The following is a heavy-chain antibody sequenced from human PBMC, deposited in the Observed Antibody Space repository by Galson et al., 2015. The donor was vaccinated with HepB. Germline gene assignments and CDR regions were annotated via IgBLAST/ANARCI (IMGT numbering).Heavy chain of an antibody. CDR1: GFTFSSYA. Sequence: SLRLSCAASGFTFSSYAMHWVRQAPGKGLEWVAVISYDGSNKYYADSVKGRFTISRDNSKNTLYLQMNSLRAEDTAVYYCASGGSYDFWSGFKGDSYFDLWGRGTLVTVSS. J-gene: IGHJ2*01. CDR2: ISYDGSNK. CDR3: ASGGSYDFWSGFKGDSYFDL. D-gene: IGHD3-3*01. V-gene: IGHV3-30-3*01.